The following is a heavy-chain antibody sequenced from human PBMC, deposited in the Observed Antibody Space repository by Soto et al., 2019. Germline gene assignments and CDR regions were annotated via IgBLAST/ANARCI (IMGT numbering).Heavy chain of an antibody. CDR1: GGTFSSYA. CDR3: ARAEYYYDSSGYPPGAFDI. Sequence: QVQLVQSGAEVKKPGSSVKVSCKASGGTFSSYAISWVRQAPGQGLEWMGGLIPIFGTANYAQKFQGRVTITADESTSIAYMELSSLRSEDTAVYYCARAEYYYDSSGYPPGAFDIWGQGTMVTVSS. J-gene: IGHJ3*02. D-gene: IGHD3-22*01. V-gene: IGHV1-69*01. CDR2: LIPIFGTA.